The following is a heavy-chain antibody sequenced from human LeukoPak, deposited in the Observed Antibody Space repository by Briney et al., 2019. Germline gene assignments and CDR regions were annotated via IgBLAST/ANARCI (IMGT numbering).Heavy chain of an antibody. J-gene: IGHJ4*02. CDR2: IRYDGSNK. CDR1: GFTFSSYG. V-gene: IGHV3-30*02. D-gene: IGHD3-22*01. CDR3: ARGHSSGYYYVGY. Sequence: GGSLRLSCAASGFTFSSYGMHWVRQAPGKGLEWVAFIRYDGSNKYYADSVKGRFTISRDNSKNTLYLQMNSLRAEDTAVYYCARGHSSGYYYVGYWGQGTLVTVSS.